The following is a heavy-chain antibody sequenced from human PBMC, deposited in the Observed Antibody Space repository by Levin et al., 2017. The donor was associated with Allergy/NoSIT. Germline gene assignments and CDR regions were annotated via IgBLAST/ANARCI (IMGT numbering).Heavy chain of an antibody. CDR3: ARQLEYSTRGTFHI. D-gene: IGHD6-13*01. J-gene: IGHJ3*02. Sequence: GESLKISCKGSGYTFTSYWIGWVRQMPGKGLEWMVIIFPGDSDTRYSPSFQGQVTISADRSISAAYLQWSSLKASDTALYYCARQLEYSTRGTFHIWGQGTMVTVSS. V-gene: IGHV5-51*01. CDR1: GYTFTSYW. CDR2: IFPGDSDT.